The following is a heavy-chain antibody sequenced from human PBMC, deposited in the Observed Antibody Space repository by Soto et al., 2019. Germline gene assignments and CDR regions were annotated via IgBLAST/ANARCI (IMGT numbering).Heavy chain of an antibody. J-gene: IGHJ4*02. CDR2: INHSGST. Sequence: PSETLSLTCAVYGGSFSGYYWTWIRQPPGTGLEWIGEINHSGSTNYNPSLKSRVTISVDTSKNQFSLKLSSVTAADTAVHYCARLLNYYFDYWGQGTLVTVSS. V-gene: IGHV4-34*01. CDR1: GGSFSGYY. CDR3: ARLLNYYFDY.